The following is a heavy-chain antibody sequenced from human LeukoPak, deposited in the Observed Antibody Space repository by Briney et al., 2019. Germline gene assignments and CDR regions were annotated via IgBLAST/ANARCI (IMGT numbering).Heavy chain of an antibody. CDR3: AREPTSTWYQTDYYMDV. CDR2: IYYSGST. V-gene: IGHV4-39*07. Sequence: SETLSLTCTVSGGSTSSSSYYWGWIRQSPGKGLEWTGSIYYSGSTYYNPSLKSRVTISVDTSKNQFSLKLSSVTAADTAVYYCAREPTSTWYQTDYYMDVWGKGTTVTVSS. CDR1: GGSTSSSSYY. D-gene: IGHD6-13*01. J-gene: IGHJ6*03.